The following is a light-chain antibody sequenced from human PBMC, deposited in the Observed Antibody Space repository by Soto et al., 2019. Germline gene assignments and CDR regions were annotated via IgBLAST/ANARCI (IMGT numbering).Light chain of an antibody. CDR3: QQYYYWPLS. J-gene: IGKJ4*01. V-gene: IGKV3-15*01. CDR2: GAS. CDR1: QSVSGD. Sequence: EAVMTQSPATLSLSPGEITTLACRATQSVSGDLAWYPQKPCQHPRLLIHGASSISTGIPDRFSGIWSATESTLTSSGRLTEDFAVSYCQQYYYWPLSFGGRTKVEIK.